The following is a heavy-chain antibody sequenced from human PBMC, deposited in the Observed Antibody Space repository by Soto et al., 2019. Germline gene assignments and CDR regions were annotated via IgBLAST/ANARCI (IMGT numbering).Heavy chain of an antibody. J-gene: IGHJ4*02. CDR1: GFTVNDNY. CDR2: IFSAGST. D-gene: IGHD5-18*01. V-gene: IGHV3-66*01. CDR3: ARGAGGNSWRSPTFDS. Sequence: GGSLRLSCAASGFTVNDNYMTWVRQAPGRGLDWVSIIFSAGSTYYADAVRGRFTISRDNSKNTLYLQMNSPRAEDTAIYYCARGAGGNSWRSPTFDSWGQGTLVTAPQ.